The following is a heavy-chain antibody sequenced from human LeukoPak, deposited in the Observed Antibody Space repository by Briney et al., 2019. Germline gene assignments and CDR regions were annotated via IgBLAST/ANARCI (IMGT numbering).Heavy chain of an antibody. D-gene: IGHD1-26*01. Sequence: SETLSLTCTVSGGSISSYYWSWIRQPPGKGLEWIGYIYYSGSTNYNPSLKSRVTISVDTSKNQFSLKLSSVTAADTAVYYCARDGGTYYGDYWGQGALVIVSS. J-gene: IGHJ4*02. CDR1: GGSISSYY. CDR2: IYYSGST. V-gene: IGHV4-59*01. CDR3: ARDGGTYYGDY.